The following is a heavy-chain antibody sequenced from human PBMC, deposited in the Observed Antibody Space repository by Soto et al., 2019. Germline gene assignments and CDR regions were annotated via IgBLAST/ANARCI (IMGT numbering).Heavy chain of an antibody. CDR2: IYSGGST. Sequence: LRLSCAASGFTVSSNYMSWVRQAPGKGLEWVSVIYSGGSTYYADSVKGRFTISRDNSKNTLYLQMNSLRAEDTAVYYCARYSYGYRVFDYWGQGTLVTVSS. CDR1: GFTVSSNY. V-gene: IGHV3-53*01. D-gene: IGHD5-18*01. J-gene: IGHJ4*02. CDR3: ARYSYGYRVFDY.